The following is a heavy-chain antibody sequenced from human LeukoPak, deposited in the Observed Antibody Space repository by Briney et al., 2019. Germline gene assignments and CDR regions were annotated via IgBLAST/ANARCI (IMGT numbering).Heavy chain of an antibody. Sequence: GGSLRLSCAASGFTFSSYAMGWVRQAPGKGLEWVSAISGSGGSTYYADSVKGRFTISRDNSKNTLYLQMNSLRAEDTAVYYCAKDRVRGSGYYQGYFDYWGQGALVTVSS. CDR2: ISGSGGST. D-gene: IGHD3-22*01. CDR3: AKDRVRGSGYYQGYFDY. J-gene: IGHJ4*02. CDR1: GFTFSSYA. V-gene: IGHV3-23*01.